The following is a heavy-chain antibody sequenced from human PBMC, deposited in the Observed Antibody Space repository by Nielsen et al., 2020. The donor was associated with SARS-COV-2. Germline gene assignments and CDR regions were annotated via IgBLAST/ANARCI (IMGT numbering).Heavy chain of an antibody. V-gene: IGHV1-69*13. D-gene: IGHD3-3*01. Sequence: SVKVSCKASGGTFSSYAISWVRQAPGQGLEWMGGIIPIFGTANYAQKFQGRVTITADESTSTAYMELSSLRSEDTAVYYCARGYDFWSGNYGMDVWGQGTTVAVSS. CDR3: ARGYDFWSGNYGMDV. CDR2: IIPIFGTA. J-gene: IGHJ6*02. CDR1: GGTFSSYA.